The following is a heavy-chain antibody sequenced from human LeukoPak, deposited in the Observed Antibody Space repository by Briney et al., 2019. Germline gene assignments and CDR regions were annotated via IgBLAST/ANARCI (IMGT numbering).Heavy chain of an antibody. Sequence: GRSLRLSCAASGFTVSSNYMSWVRQAPGKGLEWVSVIYSGGSTYYADSVKGRFTISRDNSKNTLYLQMNSLRAEDTAVYYCARDVIAAAGTTPGFDYRGQGTLVTVSS. J-gene: IGHJ4*02. CDR1: GFTVSSNY. D-gene: IGHD6-13*01. CDR2: IYSGGST. CDR3: ARDVIAAAGTTPGFDY. V-gene: IGHV3-66*01.